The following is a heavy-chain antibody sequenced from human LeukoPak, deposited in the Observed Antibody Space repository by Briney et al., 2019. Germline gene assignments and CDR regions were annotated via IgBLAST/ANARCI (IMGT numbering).Heavy chain of an antibody. D-gene: IGHD3-9*01. CDR2: ISGSGGST. CDR1: GFAFSSYV. V-gene: IGHV3-23*01. CDR3: ARGKYYDILTGYPPDY. J-gene: IGHJ4*02. Sequence: GGSLRLSCAATGFAFSSYVMNWVRQAPGKWLEWVSAISGSGGSTYYADSVKGRFTISRDNSKNTLYLQMNSLRAEDTAVYYCARGKYYDILTGYPPDYWGQGTLVTVSS.